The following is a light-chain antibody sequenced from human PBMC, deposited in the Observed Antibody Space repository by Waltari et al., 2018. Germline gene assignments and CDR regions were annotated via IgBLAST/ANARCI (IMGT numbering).Light chain of an antibody. Sequence: EIVMTQSPATLPVSPGARATLSCRASQSVSSNLAWYQQKPGQAPRLLIYGASTRATGIPARFSGSGSGTEFTLTISSMQSEDFAVYYCQQYNNWPRTFGQGTKVEIK. CDR1: QSVSSN. V-gene: IGKV3-15*01. CDR3: QQYNNWPRT. J-gene: IGKJ1*01. CDR2: GAS.